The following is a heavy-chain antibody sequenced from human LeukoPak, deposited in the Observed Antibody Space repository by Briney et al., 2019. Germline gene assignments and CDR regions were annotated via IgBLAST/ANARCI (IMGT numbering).Heavy chain of an antibody. D-gene: IGHD3-3*01. Sequence: PGGSLRLSCAASGFTFGSYSMNWVRQAPGKGLEWVSYISSSSSTIYYADSVKGRFTISRDNAKNSLYLQMNSLRAEDTAVYYCARDLYGVVTAFDYWGQGTLVSVSS. CDR2: ISSSSSTI. J-gene: IGHJ4*02. V-gene: IGHV3-48*01. CDR1: GFTFGSYS. CDR3: ARDLYGVVTAFDY.